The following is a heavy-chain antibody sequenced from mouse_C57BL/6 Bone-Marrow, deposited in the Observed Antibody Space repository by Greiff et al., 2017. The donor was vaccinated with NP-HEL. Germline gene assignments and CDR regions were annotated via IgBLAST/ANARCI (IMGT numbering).Heavy chain of an antibody. V-gene: IGHV5-15*01. CDR3: ARPGDGYPFAY. Sequence: EVKVVESGGGLVQPGGSLKLSCAASGFTFSDYGMAWVRQAPRKGPEWVAFISNLAYSIYYADTVTGRFTISRENAKNTLYLEMSSLRSEDTAMYYCARPGDGYPFAYWGQGTLVTVSA. J-gene: IGHJ3*01. CDR1: GFTFSDYG. D-gene: IGHD2-3*01. CDR2: ISNLAYSI.